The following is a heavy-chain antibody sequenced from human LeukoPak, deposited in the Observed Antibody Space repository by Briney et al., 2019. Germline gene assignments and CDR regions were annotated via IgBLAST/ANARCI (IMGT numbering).Heavy chain of an antibody. Sequence: GGSLRLSCAASGFSFRSSWMNWVRQAPGKRLQWVANINPEGSQTRFVDSVMGRFTMSKDNVKNSLYLQMNNLRVEDTAVFYCAAWTDRGYNFWGQGTVVTVSS. CDR3: AAWTDRGYNF. CDR1: GFSFRSSW. D-gene: IGHD5-24*01. V-gene: IGHV3-7*01. J-gene: IGHJ4*02. CDR2: INPEGSQT.